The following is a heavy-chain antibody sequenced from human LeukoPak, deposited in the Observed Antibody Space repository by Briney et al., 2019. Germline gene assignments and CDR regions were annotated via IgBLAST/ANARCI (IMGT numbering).Heavy chain of an antibody. D-gene: IGHD5-18*01. V-gene: IGHV3-23*01. CDR3: AKLYSYGLHFDY. CDR2: ISGSGGST. Sequence: PGASLRLSCAASGFTFSSYAVSWVRQAPGKGLEWVSAISGSGGSTYYADSVKGRFTISRDKSKNTLYLQMNSLRAEDTAVYYCAKLYSYGLHFDYWGQGTLVTVSS. CDR1: GFTFSSYA. J-gene: IGHJ4*02.